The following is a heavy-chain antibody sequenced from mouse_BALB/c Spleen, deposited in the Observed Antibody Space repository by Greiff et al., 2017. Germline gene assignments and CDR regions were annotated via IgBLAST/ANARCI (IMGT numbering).Heavy chain of an antibody. V-gene: IGHV3-8*02. J-gene: IGHJ2*01. CDR1: GDSFTSCY. D-gene: IGHD2-2*01. CDR2: ISYSGST. Sequence: EVQLQQSGPGLVKPSQTLSLTCSVTGDSFTSCYWNWIRKFPGNKLEYMGYISYSGSTYYNPSLNSRISITQDTSKNQYYLQLNSVTTEDTATYYCAGGGYEGYFDYWGQGTTLTVSS. CDR3: AGGGYEGYFDY.